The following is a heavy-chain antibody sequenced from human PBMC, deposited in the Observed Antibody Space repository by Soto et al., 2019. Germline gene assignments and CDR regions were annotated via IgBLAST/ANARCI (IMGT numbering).Heavy chain of an antibody. Sequence: SVKVSCKASGGTFSSYTISWVRQAPGQGLEWMGRIIPILGIANYAQKFQGRVTITADKSTSTAYMELSSLRSEDTAVYYCARDVDTAMVISWFDPWGQGTLVTVSS. J-gene: IGHJ5*02. CDR3: ARDVDTAMVISWFDP. V-gene: IGHV1-69*04. CDR1: GGTFSSYT. D-gene: IGHD5-18*01. CDR2: IIPILGIA.